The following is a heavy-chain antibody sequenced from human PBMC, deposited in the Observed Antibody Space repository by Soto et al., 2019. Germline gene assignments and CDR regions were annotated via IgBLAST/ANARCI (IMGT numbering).Heavy chain of an antibody. D-gene: IGHD6-19*01. J-gene: IGHJ4*02. V-gene: IGHV3-30*18. Sequence: QVQLVESGGGVVQPGRSLRLSCAASGFTFSSYAMHWVRQAPGKGLEWVAVISDDGSNKYYADSVEGRFTISRDNSKNTLYLQMNSLSAEDTAVYYCAKAISGWYYDYWGQGTLVTVSS. CDR1: GFTFSSYA. CDR2: ISDDGSNK. CDR3: AKAISGWYYDY.